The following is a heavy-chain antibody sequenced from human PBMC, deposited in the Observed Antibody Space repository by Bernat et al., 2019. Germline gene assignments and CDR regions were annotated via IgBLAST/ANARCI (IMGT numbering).Heavy chain of an antibody. CDR3: ARDLSRYYDFWSGPDYGMDV. D-gene: IGHD3-3*01. V-gene: IGHV1-2*04. CDR2: INPNSGGT. Sequence: QVQLVQSGAEVKKPGASVKVSCKASGYTFTGYYMHWVRQAPGQGLEWMGWINPNSGGTNYAKTFQGWVTLTRDTSISTAYMELSRLRSDDTAVYYCARDLSRYYDFWSGPDYGMDVWGQGTTVTVSS. J-gene: IGHJ6*02. CDR1: GYTFTGYY.